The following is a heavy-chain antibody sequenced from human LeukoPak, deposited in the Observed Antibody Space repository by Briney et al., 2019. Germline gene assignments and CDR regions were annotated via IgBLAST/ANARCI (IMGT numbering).Heavy chain of an antibody. CDR2: FDPEDGET. Sequence: GSVKVSCKVSGYTLTELSMHWVRQAPGKGLEWMGGFDPEDGETIYAQKFQGRVTMTEDTSTDTAYMELSSLRSEDTAVYYCATDSILGGAFDIWGQGTVVTVSS. J-gene: IGHJ3*02. CDR1: GYTLTELS. V-gene: IGHV1-24*01. D-gene: IGHD7-27*01. CDR3: ATDSILGGAFDI.